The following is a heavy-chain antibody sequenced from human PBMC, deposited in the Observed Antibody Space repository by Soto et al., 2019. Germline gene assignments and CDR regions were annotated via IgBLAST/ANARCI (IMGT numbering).Heavy chain of an antibody. V-gene: IGHV3-23*01. J-gene: IGHJ4*02. CDR3: AKAVVVPVAKLPLGLPDYYFDY. CDR2: ISGSGGST. CDR1: GFTFSSYA. Sequence: GGSLRLSCAASGFTFSSYAMSWVRQAPGKGLEWVSAISGSGGSTYYADSVKGRFTISRDNSKNTLYLQMNSLRAEDTAVYYCAKAVVVPVAKLPLGLPDYYFDYWGQGTLVTVSS. D-gene: IGHD2-2*01.